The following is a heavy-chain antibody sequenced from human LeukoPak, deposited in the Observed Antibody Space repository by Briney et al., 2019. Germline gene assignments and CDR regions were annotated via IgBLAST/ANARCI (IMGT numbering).Heavy chain of an antibody. CDR1: GFTFSSSA. J-gene: IGHJ5*02. CDR3: ARRRESYDILTGYYSTRRVWFDP. V-gene: IGHV1-58*02. D-gene: IGHD3-9*01. Sequence: ASVKVSCKASGFTFSSSAMQWVRQARGQRLEWIGWIVVGSGNTNYAQKFQERVTITRDMSTNTTYMELSSLRSEDTAVYYCARRRESYDILTGYYSTRRVWFDPWGQGTLVTVSS. CDR2: IVVGSGNT.